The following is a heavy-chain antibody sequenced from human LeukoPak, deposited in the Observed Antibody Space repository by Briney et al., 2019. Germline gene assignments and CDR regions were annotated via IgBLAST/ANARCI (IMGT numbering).Heavy chain of an antibody. J-gene: IGHJ5*02. CDR1: GFSFSDYA. V-gene: IGHV3-23*01. CDR3: AKEGGRFSSGWFSSA. Sequence: GGSLRLSCTASGFSFSDYAMSWVRQAPGGGLEWVSAISGSGGATYYADSVKGRFTISRDNSRKTVYLQMNSLRGEDTALYYCAKEGGRFSSGWFSSAWGQGTLDTVPS. D-gene: IGHD6-19*01. CDR2: ISGSGGAT.